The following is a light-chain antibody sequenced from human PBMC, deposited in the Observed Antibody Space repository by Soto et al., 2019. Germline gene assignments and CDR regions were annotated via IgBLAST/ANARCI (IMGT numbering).Light chain of an antibody. J-gene: IGKJ1*01. CDR3: MQALEIPWT. V-gene: IGKV2-28*01. CDR1: QSLLHSNGYNY. CDR2: LGS. Sequence: DLVMTQSPLYLAVTPGEPASISCRASQSLLHSNGYNYLDWYLQKPGQSPQLLIYLGSNRASGVPDRFSGSGSGMFFTLKISRVEADDVGVYYCMQALEIPWTFGQGTKVEIK.